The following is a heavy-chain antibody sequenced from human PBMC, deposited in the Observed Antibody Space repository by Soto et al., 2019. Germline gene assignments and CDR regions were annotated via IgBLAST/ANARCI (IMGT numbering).Heavy chain of an antibody. V-gene: IGHV3-7*01. CDR3: ARPIHSTSWFNDVQH. CDR1: GFTFSTYW. D-gene: IGHD6-13*01. CDR2: INQDGSTI. J-gene: IGHJ1*01. Sequence: EVQLVESGGGLVQPGGSLRLSCAASGFTFSTYWMTWVRQAPEKRLEWVASINQDGSTIYYVDSVKGRFTISRDDAKNSLYLQMNSLTAEDAAVYYCARPIHSTSWFNDVQHWGQGTVVTVSS.